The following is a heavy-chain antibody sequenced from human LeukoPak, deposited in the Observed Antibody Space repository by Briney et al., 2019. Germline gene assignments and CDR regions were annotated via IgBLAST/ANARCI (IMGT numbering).Heavy chain of an antibody. CDR1: GYTFTSYY. D-gene: IGHD6-6*01. Sequence: ASVKVSCKASGYTFTSYYVHWVRQAPGQGLEWMGIMNPSGGSTSYAQKFQGRVTMTRDTSTSTIYMELSSLRYDDTAVYYCARGGIAARPPPSYYFDYWGQGTLVTVSS. CDR2: MNPSGGST. J-gene: IGHJ4*02. CDR3: ARGGIAARPPPSYYFDY. V-gene: IGHV1-46*01.